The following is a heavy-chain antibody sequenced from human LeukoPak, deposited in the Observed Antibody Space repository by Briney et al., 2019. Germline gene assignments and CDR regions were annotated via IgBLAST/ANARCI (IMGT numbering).Heavy chain of an antibody. CDR3: ARDCSSTSCYRAFDY. CDR2: IYSSGST. CDR1: GGSISSYY. J-gene: IGHJ4*02. V-gene: IGHV4-4*07. Sequence: SETLSLTCTVSGGSISSYYWSWIRQPAGKGLEWIGRIYSSGSTNYNPSLKSRVTMSVDTSKNQFSLKLSSVTAADTAVYYCARDCSSTSCYRAFDYWGQGTLVTVSS. D-gene: IGHD2-2*01.